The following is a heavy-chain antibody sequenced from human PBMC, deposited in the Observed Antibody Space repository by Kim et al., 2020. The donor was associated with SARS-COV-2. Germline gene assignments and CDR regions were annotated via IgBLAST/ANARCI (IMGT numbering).Heavy chain of an antibody. V-gene: IGHV4-39*01. J-gene: IGHJ4*02. CDR3: XXXXXGTSIRFLGLFQLXX. Sequence: SETLSLTCIVSGGSISSSGYYWDWIRQPPGKGLEWIGSVYYTGNTYYNPSLKXRVTIXVDTSKNQFSLKLXXVXAADTAVYYCXXXXXGTSIRFLGLFQLXXWGQXXXVTVSS. D-gene: IGHD3-3*01. CDR1: GGSISSSGYY. CDR2: VYYTGNT.